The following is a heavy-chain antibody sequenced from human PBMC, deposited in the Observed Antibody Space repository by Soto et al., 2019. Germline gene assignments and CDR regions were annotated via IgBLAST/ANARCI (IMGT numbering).Heavy chain of an antibody. V-gene: IGHV3-13*01. J-gene: IGHJ4*02. Sequence: EVQLVESGGGLVQPGWSLRLSCAASGFTFSSYDMHWVRQATGKGLEWVSAIGTAGDTYYPGSVKGRFTISRQNAKNSLYLQMNSLRAEDTAVYYCARGGIAVAGDFDYWGQGTLVTVSS. CDR3: ARGGIAVAGDFDY. D-gene: IGHD6-19*01. CDR1: GFTFSSYD. CDR2: IGTAGDT.